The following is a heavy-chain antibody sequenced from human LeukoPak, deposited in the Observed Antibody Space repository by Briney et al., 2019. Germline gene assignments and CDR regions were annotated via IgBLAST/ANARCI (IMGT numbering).Heavy chain of an antibody. V-gene: IGHV1-18*01. D-gene: IGHD5-18*01. CDR1: GYTFTSYG. CDR3: ARAKWIQLWFYYYYGMDV. Sequence: ASVKVSCKASGYTFTSYGISWVRQAPGQGLEWMGWISAYNGNTNYAQKLQGRVTMTTDTSTSTAYMELRSLRSDDTAVYYCARAKWIQLWFYYYYGMDVWGQGTTVTVSS. CDR2: ISAYNGNT. J-gene: IGHJ6*02.